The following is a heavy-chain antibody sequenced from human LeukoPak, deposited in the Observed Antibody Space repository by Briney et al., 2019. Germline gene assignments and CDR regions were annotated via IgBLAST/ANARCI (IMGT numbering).Heavy chain of an antibody. CDR2: ISWSNGHM. J-gene: IGHJ2*01. CDR1: EFKFYDYA. V-gene: IGHV3-9*01. Sequence: PGRSLRLSCAAAEFKFYDYAMHWVRHGPGKGLEWVSGISWSNGHMEYADSVKGRFTISRDNARNSLYLQMDGLRREDTALYYCVRSVVVVAATPTHFDLWGRGTQVIVSS. CDR3: VRSVVVVAATPTHFDL. D-gene: IGHD2-15*01.